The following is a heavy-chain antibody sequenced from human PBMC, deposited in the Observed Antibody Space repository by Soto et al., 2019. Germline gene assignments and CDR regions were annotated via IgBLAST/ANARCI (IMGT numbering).Heavy chain of an antibody. CDR3: ARWVDYGGNSEDWYLDL. J-gene: IGHJ2*01. V-gene: IGHV3-11*01. D-gene: IGHD4-17*01. Sequence: RLSCAASGFTFSDYYMSWIRQAPGKGLEWVSYISSSGSTIYYADSVKGRFTISRDNAKNSLYLQMNSLRAEDTAVYYCARWVDYGGNSEDWYLDLWGRGTMVTVYS. CDR2: ISSSGSTI. CDR1: GFTFSDYY.